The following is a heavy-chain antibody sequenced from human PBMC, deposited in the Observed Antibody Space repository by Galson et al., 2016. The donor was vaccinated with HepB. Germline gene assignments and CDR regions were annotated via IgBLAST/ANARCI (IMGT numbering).Heavy chain of an antibody. CDR3: ARVRCSTFRCQNWFDP. D-gene: IGHD2/OR15-2a*01. CDR2: TYYRSKWYN. V-gene: IGHV6-1*01. J-gene: IGHJ5*02. Sequence: AISGDSVSSNGAAWAWIRQSPLRGLEWLGRTYYRSKWYNDYAVSVKSRITIHPDTSKNQFSLQLNSVTPEDTAVYYCARVRCSTFRCQNWFDPWGQGTLVTVSS. CDR1: GDSVSSNGAA.